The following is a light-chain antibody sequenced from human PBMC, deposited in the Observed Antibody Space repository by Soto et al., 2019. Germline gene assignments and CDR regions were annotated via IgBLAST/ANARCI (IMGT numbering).Light chain of an antibody. CDR3: QQYDSSPRT. V-gene: IGKV3-20*01. J-gene: IGKJ4*01. Sequence: EIVLTQSPGTLSLSPGERATLSCRASQSVSSSFLAWYQQKPGQAPRLLIYGASSRATGIPDRFSGSGSGTDFTLTISRLEPEDVAVYYWQQYDSSPRTFGGGTKVEIK. CDR1: QSVSSSF. CDR2: GAS.